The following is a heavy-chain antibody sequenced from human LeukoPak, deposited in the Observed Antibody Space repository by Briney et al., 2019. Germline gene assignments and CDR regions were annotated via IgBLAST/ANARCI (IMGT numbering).Heavy chain of an antibody. Sequence: PSETLSLTCTVSGYSISSGYYWGWIRQPPGKGLEWIGSSYHSGRTYYNLSLKRRVTISVDTSKHQFSLKLSSVTAADTAVYYCARAGVRTIFGVVIRYNWFDPWGQGTLVTVSS. V-gene: IGHV4-38-2*02. D-gene: IGHD3-3*01. CDR3: ARAGVRTIFGVVIRYNWFDP. CDR1: GYSISSGYY. CDR2: SYHSGRT. J-gene: IGHJ5*02.